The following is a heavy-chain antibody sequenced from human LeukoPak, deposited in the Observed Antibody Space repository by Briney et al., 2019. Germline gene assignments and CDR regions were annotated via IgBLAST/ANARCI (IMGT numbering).Heavy chain of an antibody. CDR3: TRLAAAGSGRWAPDY. D-gene: IGHD1-14*01. CDR1: GFTFSSYS. J-gene: IGHJ4*02. V-gene: IGHV3-21*06. Sequence: GGSLRLSCGASGFTFSSYSMNWVRQAPGKGLEWVSCISSSSSYIYYADSVKGRFTISRDNAKNSVYLQMNGLRAEDTAVYYCTRLAAAGSGRWAPDYWGQGTLVTVSS. CDR2: ISSSSSYI.